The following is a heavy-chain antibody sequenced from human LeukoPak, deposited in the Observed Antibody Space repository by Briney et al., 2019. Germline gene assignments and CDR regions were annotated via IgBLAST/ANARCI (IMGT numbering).Heavy chain of an antibody. Sequence: GGSLSLACAASGFTFSSYAMHWVRQAPGKGLEWVAVISYDGSNKYYADSVKGRFTISRDNSKNTLYLQMNSLRAEDTAVYYCARGGSSIYYYYYMGVWGKGTTVTVSS. CDR1: GFTFSSYA. CDR3: ARGGSSIYYYYYMGV. D-gene: IGHD2-15*01. CDR2: ISYDGSNK. J-gene: IGHJ6*03. V-gene: IGHV3-30*04.